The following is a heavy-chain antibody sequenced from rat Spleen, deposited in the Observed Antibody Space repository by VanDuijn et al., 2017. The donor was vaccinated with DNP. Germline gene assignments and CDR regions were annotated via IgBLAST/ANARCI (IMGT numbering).Heavy chain of an antibody. CDR3: AGRPPPTRGPFDY. Sequence: EVKLVESGGGLVQPGRSLKLSCAASGFIFSNYWMTWIRQAPGKGLEWVASISSTGDNTYYSDSVKGRFSLSRDNAKSTLYLQVSSLRSEDTATYYCAGRPPPTRGPFDYWGQGVTVTVSS. D-gene: IGHD1-4*01. J-gene: IGHJ2*01. CDR1: GFIFSNYW. V-gene: IGHV5-31*01. CDR2: ISSTGDNT.